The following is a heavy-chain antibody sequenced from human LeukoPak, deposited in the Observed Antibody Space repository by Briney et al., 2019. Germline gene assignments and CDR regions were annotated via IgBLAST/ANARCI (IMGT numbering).Heavy chain of an antibody. CDR2: INPNSGGT. CDR1: GYTFTGYY. D-gene: IGHD6-6*01. V-gene: IGHV1-2*02. CDR3: ARQYSSSSLYYYYYMDV. Sequence: ASVKVSRKASGYTFTGYYMHWVRQAPGQGLEWMGWINPNSGGTNYAQKFQGRVTMTRDTSISTAYMELSRLRSDDTAVYYCARQYSSSSLYYYYYMDVWGPGTLVTVSS. J-gene: IGHJ6*03.